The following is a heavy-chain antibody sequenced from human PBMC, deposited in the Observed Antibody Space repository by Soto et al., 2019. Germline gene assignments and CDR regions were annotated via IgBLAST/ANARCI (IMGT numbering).Heavy chain of an antibody. CDR3: ARVSSGTCYRTPDCYYYGMDV. Sequence: SQTLSLTCVISGDSVSSNSAAWNWIRQSPSRGLEWLGRTYYRSQWYNDYALSVKSRIIINPDTSKNQFSLQLNSVTPEDTAVYYCARVSSGTCYRTPDCYYYGMDVWGQGTTVTVSS. J-gene: IGHJ6*02. D-gene: IGHD1-26*01. CDR1: GDSVSSNSAA. V-gene: IGHV6-1*01. CDR2: TYYRSQWYN.